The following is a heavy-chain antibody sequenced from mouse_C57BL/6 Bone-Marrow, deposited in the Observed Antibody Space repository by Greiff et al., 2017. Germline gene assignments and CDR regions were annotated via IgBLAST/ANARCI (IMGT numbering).Heavy chain of an antibody. J-gene: IGHJ1*03. CDR1: GFTFSDYG. CDR3: ARSLITTVVATPWWYFDV. CDR2: ISSGSSTI. V-gene: IGHV5-17*01. Sequence: EVQVVESGGGLVKPGGSLKLSCAASGFTFSDYGMHWVRQAPEKGLEWVAYISSGSSTIYYADTVKGRFTISRDNAKNTLFLQMTSLRSEDTAMYYCARSLITTVVATPWWYFDVWGTGTTVTVSS. D-gene: IGHD1-1*01.